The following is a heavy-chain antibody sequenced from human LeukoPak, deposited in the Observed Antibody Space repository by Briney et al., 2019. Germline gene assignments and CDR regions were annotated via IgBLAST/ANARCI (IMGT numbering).Heavy chain of an antibody. CDR1: GFTFSSYG. Sequence: GGSLRLSCAASGFTFSSYGMHWVRQAPGPGLERVAFIRYDGSNKYYADSVKGRFTISRDNSKKTLYLQMNSLRAEDTAVFYCAKESQQLVDYWGQGILVTVSS. CDR3: AKESQQLVDY. CDR2: IRYDGSNK. D-gene: IGHD6-13*01. V-gene: IGHV3-30*02. J-gene: IGHJ4*02.